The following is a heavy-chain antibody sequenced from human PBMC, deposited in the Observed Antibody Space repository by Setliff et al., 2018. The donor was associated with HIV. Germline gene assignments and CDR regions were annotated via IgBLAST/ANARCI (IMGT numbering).Heavy chain of an antibody. CDR2: MNQSGTT. CDR3: ARGLSFYDPGGFDY. V-gene: IGHV4-34*01. D-gene: IGHD3-22*01. Sequence: SETLSLTCSVYGTSFSDHYWSWVRQTPGKGLEWIGEMNQSGTTNYNPSLKSRVTMSIDTSERQFSLKLTSVTAADTAVYYCARGLSFYDPGGFDYWGQGTLVTVSS. J-gene: IGHJ4*02. CDR1: GTSFSDHY.